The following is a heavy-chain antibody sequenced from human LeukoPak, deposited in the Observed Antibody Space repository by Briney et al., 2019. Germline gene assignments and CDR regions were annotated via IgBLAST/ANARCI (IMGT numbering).Heavy chain of an antibody. J-gene: IGHJ2*01. Sequence: GGSLRLSCAASGFTFSDSAMHWVRQASGKGLEWVGRIRGEANKYATAYATSVKGRFTISRDDSKNTAFLQMNSLKTEDTAIYYCTSPKNLDWERYFDLWGRGTLVTVSS. CDR3: TSPKNLDWERYFDL. V-gene: IGHV3-73*01. D-gene: IGHD3/OR15-3a*01. CDR1: GFTFSDSA. CDR2: IRGEANKYAT.